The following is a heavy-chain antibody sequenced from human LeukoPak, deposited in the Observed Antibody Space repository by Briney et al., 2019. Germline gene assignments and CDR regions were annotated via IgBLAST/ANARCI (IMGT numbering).Heavy chain of an antibody. J-gene: IGHJ4*02. CDR1: GFTFSSYG. Sequence: GGSLRLSCAASGFTFSSYGMNWVRQAPGKGLEWVSSISSGSSYIYYADSVKGRFTISRDNAKNSLYLQMNSLRAEDTAVYYCARDRVSMIRGVTALDYWGQGTLVTVSS. D-gene: IGHD3-10*01. CDR3: ARDRVSMIRGVTALDY. V-gene: IGHV3-21*01. CDR2: ISSGSSYI.